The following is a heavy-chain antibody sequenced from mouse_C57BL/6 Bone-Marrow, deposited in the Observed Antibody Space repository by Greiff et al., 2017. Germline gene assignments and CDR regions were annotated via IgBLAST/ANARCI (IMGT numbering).Heavy chain of an antibody. Sequence: EVQVVEPGPVLVKPGASVKMSCKASGYTFTDYYMNWVKQSHGKSLEWLGVINPYTGGTSYNQKCKGKATLTVDKSSRTAYMELNSLTSEDSAVYYCARPGGTSDDWGQGTTLTVAS. D-gene: IGHD2-14*01. J-gene: IGHJ2*01. CDR1: GYTFTDYY. CDR2: INPYTGGT. V-gene: IGHV1-19*01. CDR3: ARPGGTSDD.